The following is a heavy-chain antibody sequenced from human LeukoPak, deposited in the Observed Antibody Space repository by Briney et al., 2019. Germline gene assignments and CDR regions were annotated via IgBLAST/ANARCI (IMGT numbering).Heavy chain of an antibody. V-gene: IGHV3-74*01. CDR1: GFTFSRYW. D-gene: IGHD3-10*01. CDR2: INTDGSRT. J-gene: IGHJ5*02. CDR3: ARVALGSYNWFDP. Sequence: GSLRLSCAASGFTFSRYWMHWVRQAPGKGLVWVSRINTDGSRTTYADSVKGRFTISRDNAKNTVYLQMNSLRAEDTAVYYCARVALGSYNWFDPWGQGTLVTVSS.